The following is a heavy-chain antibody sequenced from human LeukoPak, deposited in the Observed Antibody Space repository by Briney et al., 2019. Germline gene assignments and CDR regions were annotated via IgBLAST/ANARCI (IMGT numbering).Heavy chain of an antibody. D-gene: IGHD3-10*02. Sequence: GGSLRLSCAASGFTFSTYSMNWVRQAPGKGLEWVSYIDTGTSTIYYADSVKGRFTISKDNAKNSLYLQMNSLRAEDTAVYYCAELGITMIGGVWGKGTTVTISS. CDR3: AELGITMIGGV. CDR1: GFTFSTYS. J-gene: IGHJ6*04. CDR2: IDTGTSTI. V-gene: IGHV3-48*01.